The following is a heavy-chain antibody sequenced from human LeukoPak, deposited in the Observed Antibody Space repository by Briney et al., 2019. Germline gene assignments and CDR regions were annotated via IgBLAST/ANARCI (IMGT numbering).Heavy chain of an antibody. V-gene: IGHV3-23*01. D-gene: IGHD6-19*01. CDR3: ARETAVAFDY. Sequence: GGSLRLSCAASGFTFSSYSMNWVRQAPGKGLEWVSALSGSGAGTYYADSVKGRFTISRDNSKNTLYLQMNSLRAEDTAVYYCARETAVAFDYWGQGTLVTVSS. CDR2: LSGSGAGT. CDR1: GFTFSSYS. J-gene: IGHJ4*02.